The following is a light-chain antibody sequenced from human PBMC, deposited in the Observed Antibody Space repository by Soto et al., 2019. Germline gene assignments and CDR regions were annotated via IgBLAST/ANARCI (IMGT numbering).Light chain of an antibody. CDR3: QHYGRSAYT. CDR1: QSVSSNY. J-gene: IGKJ2*01. V-gene: IGKV3-20*01. CDR2: GAS. Sequence: EIVLTQSPGTLSLSPGERATLSCRASQSVSSNYLAWYHQNPGQAPRLLIYGASSRATSIPVRFSGSGSGTDFTFTISRLEPGDLAVYYCQHYGRSAYTFGQGTTLESK.